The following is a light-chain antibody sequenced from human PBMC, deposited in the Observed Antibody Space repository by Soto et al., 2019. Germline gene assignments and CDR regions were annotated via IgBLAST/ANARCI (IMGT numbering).Light chain of an antibody. Sequence: ILLPQSPGNLSLSPGESATLPCSASQSVSSSYVDWYQQKPGQAPRLLIYGASSRATGIPERFSGRGAGIDFTLTISRLEHEDFEVYYCQQYGSSPITFGQGTRLEIK. J-gene: IGKJ5*01. CDR1: QSVSSSY. CDR3: QQYGSSPIT. CDR2: GAS. V-gene: IGKV3-20*01.